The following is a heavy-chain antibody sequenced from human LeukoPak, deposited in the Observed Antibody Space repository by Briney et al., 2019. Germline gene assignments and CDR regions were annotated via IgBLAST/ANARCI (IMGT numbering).Heavy chain of an antibody. D-gene: IGHD6-13*01. Sequence: ASVKVSCQASGYTFTSYGISWVRQAPGQGLEWMGWISAYNGNTNYAQKLQGRVTMTTDTSTSTAYMELRSLRSDDTAVYYCARDLESIAAAGAIVDYWGQGTLVTVSS. CDR1: GYTFTSYG. CDR2: ISAYNGNT. CDR3: ARDLESIAAAGAIVDY. V-gene: IGHV1-18*01. J-gene: IGHJ4*02.